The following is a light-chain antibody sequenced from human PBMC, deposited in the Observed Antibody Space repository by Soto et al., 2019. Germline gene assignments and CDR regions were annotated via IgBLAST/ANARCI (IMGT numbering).Light chain of an antibody. V-gene: IGLV7-46*01. CDR3: LLSYSGAHVV. J-gene: IGLJ2*01. CDR2: DTS. Sequence: QAVVTQEPSLTVSPGGTVTLTCGSSTGAVTSGHYPYWFQQKPGQAPRTLIYDTSNKHSWTPARFSGSLLGGKAALTLSGAQPEDEVEYYCLLSYSGAHVVFGGGTQLTVL. CDR1: TGAVTSGHY.